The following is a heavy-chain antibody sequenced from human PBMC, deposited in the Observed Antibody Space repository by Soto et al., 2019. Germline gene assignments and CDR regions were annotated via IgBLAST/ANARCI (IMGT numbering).Heavy chain of an antibody. V-gene: IGHV1-3*01. D-gene: IGHD3-10*01. CDR3: ARKDYYGAGWYYFDY. CDR1: GYIFTNFP. J-gene: IGHJ4*02. Sequence: QVQLVQSGAELKNPGASVKVSCKASGYIFTNFPIHWVRQAPGQRLEWMGWINAANGDTGYSQKFQGRVTFTRDTSASIVYMEMGSLISEDTAVYYCARKDYYGAGWYYFDYGGEGTLVTVSS. CDR2: INAANGDT.